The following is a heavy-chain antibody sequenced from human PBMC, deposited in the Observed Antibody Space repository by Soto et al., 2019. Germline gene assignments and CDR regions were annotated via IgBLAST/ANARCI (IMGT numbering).Heavy chain of an antibody. V-gene: IGHV1-2*02. D-gene: IGHD6-25*01. J-gene: IGHJ5*02. CDR3: AREGGSDSLAPNNNWLDT. CDR2: INANNGGA. CDR1: GYTFTDYH. Sequence: ASVKVSCKPSGYTFTDYHIHWVRQAPGQGLEFMGWINANNGGAGSAQQFQGRVTVTRDTSISTVYMELSSLRSDDTAVYYCAREGGSDSLAPNNNWLDTWGQGTRVTVSS.